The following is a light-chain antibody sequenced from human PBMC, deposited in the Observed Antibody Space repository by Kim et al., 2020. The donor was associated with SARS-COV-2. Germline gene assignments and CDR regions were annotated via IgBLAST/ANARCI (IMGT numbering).Light chain of an antibody. Sequence: QTATRTCIGNSDNVAYDGAAWLQQHQGRPPKLLYYRRKDRPSGISERFSASRSGNTASLTITGLQPEDEADYYCSAWDSSLSVWVFGGGTQLTVL. CDR1: SDNVAYDG. CDR2: RRK. V-gene: IGLV10-54*01. CDR3: SAWDSSLSVWV. J-gene: IGLJ3*02.